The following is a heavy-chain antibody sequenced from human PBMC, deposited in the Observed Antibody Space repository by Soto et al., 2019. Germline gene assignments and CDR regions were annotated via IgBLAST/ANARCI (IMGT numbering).Heavy chain of an antibody. CDR2: ISFDGNNK. CDR3: AKRRLGPAYFDY. V-gene: IGHV3-30*18. CDR1: GFTFTNFG. D-gene: IGHD3-9*01. Sequence: QVQLVESGGGVVQPGTSLRLSCAASGFTFTNFGMHWVRQAPGKGLEWVAFISFDGNNKYYLDSVKGRFTISRDNSQNTLSLQMNSLRPEDTAVYYCAKRRLGPAYFDYWGQGTLVTVSS. J-gene: IGHJ4*02.